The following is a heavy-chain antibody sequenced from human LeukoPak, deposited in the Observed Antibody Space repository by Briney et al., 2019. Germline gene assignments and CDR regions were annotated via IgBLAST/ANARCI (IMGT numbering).Heavy chain of an antibody. CDR2: INPSGGST. CDR3: ASITGTTGSFDI. D-gene: IGHD1-7*01. V-gene: IGHV1-46*01. J-gene: IGHJ3*02. CDR1: GYTFSNYN. Sequence: ASVKVSCKASGYTFSNYNIHWLRQAPGQGLEWMGIINPSGGSTSYAQKFQGRVTMTRDMSTSTVYMELSSLRSEDTAVYYCASITGTTGSFDIWGQGTMVTVSS.